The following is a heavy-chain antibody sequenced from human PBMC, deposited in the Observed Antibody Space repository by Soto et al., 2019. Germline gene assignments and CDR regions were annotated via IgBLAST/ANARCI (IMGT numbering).Heavy chain of an antibody. J-gene: IGHJ4*02. CDR2: IYYSGST. D-gene: IGHD3-22*01. V-gene: IGHV4-31*03. CDR1: GGSISSGGYY. CDR3: ARSPILDNCGCYQRYYFDD. Sequence: PSETLSLTCTVSGGSISSGGYYWSWIRQHPGKGLEWIGYIYYSGSTYYNPSLKSRVTISVDTSKNQFSLKLSSVTAADTAVYYCARSPILDNCGCYQRYYFDDWGKGTLVTVSS.